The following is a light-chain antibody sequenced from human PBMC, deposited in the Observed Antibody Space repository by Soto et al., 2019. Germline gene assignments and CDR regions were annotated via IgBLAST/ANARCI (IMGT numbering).Light chain of an antibody. CDR1: SSDVGAYNF. CDR2: DVA. V-gene: IGLV2-14*03. Sequence: QPVLTQPASVSGSPGQSITISCTGTSSDVGAYNFVSWYQHYPDKAPKVVIYDVANRPSGVSYRFSASKSGNTASLTISGLQAEDEADYYCMSFTSSNTYVFVTGTKVTVL. CDR3: MSFTSSNTYV. J-gene: IGLJ1*01.